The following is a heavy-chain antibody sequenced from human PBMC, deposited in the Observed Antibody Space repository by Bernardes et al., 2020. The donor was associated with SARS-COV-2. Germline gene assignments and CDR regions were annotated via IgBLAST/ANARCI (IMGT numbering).Heavy chain of an antibody. V-gene: IGHV4-59*01. CDR3: ARLIGYCSSTSCYNDGWFDP. J-gene: IGHJ5*02. D-gene: IGHD2-2*02. CDR2: IYYSGST. CDR1: GGSISSYY. Sequence: SETLSLTCTVSGGSISSYYWSWIRQPPGKGLEWIGYIYYSGSTNYNPSLKSRVTISVDTSKNQFSLKLSSVTAADTAVYYCARLIGYCSSTSCYNDGWFDPWGQGTLVTVSS.